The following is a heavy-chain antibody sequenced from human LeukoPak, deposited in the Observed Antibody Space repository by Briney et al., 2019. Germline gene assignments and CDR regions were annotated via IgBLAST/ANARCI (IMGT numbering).Heavy chain of an antibody. CDR1: GGSLSGYY. J-gene: IGHJ4*02. CDR2: TNHRGST. V-gene: IGHV4-34*01. Sequence: SETLSLTCAVYGGSLSGYYWSWIRQPPGKGLEWIGKTNHRGSTNYNPSLKSRVTIAVDTSKNQFSLKLSSVTAADTAVYYCAGGHHYYGSGSYYDWGQGTLVTVSS. CDR3: AGGHHYYGSGSYYD. D-gene: IGHD3-10*01.